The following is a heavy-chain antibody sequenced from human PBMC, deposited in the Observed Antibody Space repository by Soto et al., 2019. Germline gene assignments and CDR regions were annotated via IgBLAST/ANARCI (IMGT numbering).Heavy chain of an antibody. J-gene: IGHJ4*02. CDR2: ISGSGGST. V-gene: IGHV3-23*01. D-gene: IGHD2-2*02. Sequence: EVQLLESGGGLVQPGGSLRLSCAASGFTFSSYAMSWVRQAPGKGLEWVSAISGSGGSTYYADSVKGRFTISRDNCNNSLCLKKSRLSAEDSDVYYCAKRGYCSSTGCYRSLPNFDYWGQATLVTVSS. CDR1: GFTFSSYA. CDR3: AKRGYCSSTGCYRSLPNFDY.